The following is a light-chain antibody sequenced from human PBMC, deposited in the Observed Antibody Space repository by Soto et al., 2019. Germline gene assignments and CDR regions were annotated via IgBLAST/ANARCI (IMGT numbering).Light chain of an antibody. CDR1: SSNIGAYD. Sequence: QSVLTQPPSVSGAPGQRVTISCTGSSSNIGAYDVHWYQQLPGTAPKLLIYGNNNRPSGVPDRFSGSKSGTSASLAITGLQAEDEADYYCASWDDSLSGVVLGGGTKVTVL. CDR2: GNN. V-gene: IGLV1-40*01. J-gene: IGLJ2*01. CDR3: ASWDDSLSGVV.